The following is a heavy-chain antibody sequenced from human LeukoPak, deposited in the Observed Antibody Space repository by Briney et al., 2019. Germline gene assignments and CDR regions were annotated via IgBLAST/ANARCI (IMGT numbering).Heavy chain of an antibody. V-gene: IGHV1-8*01. CDR3: ALLYYDSSGYVVP. D-gene: IGHD3-22*01. CDR2: MNPNSGNT. CDR1: GYTFTSYD. Sequence: ASVKVSCKASGYTFTSYDINWVRQATGQGLEWMGWMNPNSGNTGYAQKLQGRVTMTRNTSISTAYMELSSLRSEDTAVYYCALLYYDSSGYVVPWGQGTLVTVSS. J-gene: IGHJ5*02.